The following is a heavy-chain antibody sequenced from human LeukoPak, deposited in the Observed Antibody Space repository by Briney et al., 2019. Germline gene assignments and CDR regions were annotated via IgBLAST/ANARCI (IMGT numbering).Heavy chain of an antibody. D-gene: IGHD4-17*01. V-gene: IGHV5-51*01. CDR1: GYRFTSYW. J-gene: IGHJ3*02. Sequence: GESLKISCKGSGYRFTSYWIGWVRQMPGKGLEWMGIIYPGDSDTRYSPSFQGQVTISADKSISTAYLQWSSLKASDTAMYYCARPVDYGDSPHAFDIWGQGTMVTVSS. CDR3: ARPVDYGDSPHAFDI. CDR2: IYPGDSDT.